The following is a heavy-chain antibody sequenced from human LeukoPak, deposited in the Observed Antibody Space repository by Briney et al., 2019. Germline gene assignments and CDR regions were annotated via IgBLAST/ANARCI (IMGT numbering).Heavy chain of an antibody. CDR3: ASQGAAGIDY. CDR1: GGSISSYY. V-gene: IGHV4-59*01. Sequence: PSETLSLTXTVSGGSISSYYWSWIRQPPGKGLEWIGYIYYSGSTNYNPSLKSRVTISVDTSKNQFSLKLSSVTAADTAVYYCASQGAAGIDYWGQGTLVTVSS. J-gene: IGHJ4*02. CDR2: IYYSGST. D-gene: IGHD6-13*01.